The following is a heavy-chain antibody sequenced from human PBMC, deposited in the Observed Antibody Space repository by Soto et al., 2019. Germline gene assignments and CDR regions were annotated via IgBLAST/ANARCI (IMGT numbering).Heavy chain of an antibody. CDR2: INPNSGIT. CDR1: GYSFSGYY. Sequence: QVQLVQSGAEVKKPGASVKVSCRASGYSFSGYYIHWVRQVPGQGLEWMGWINPNSGITVYAEKLQARVTMTRDTSITTAFMELSRLRSDDTALYFCSRQYTGSYYSQVYWGQGTLVTVSS. D-gene: IGHD1-26*01. J-gene: IGHJ4*02. V-gene: IGHV1-2*02. CDR3: SRQYTGSYYSQVY.